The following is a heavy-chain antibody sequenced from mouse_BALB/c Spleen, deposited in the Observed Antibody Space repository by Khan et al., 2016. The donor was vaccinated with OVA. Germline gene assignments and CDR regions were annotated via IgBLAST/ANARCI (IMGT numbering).Heavy chain of an antibody. D-gene: IGHD2-14*01. CDR2: IYPGNGYT. CDR1: GNTFTSYG. V-gene: IGHV1S134*01. Sequence: MQLEESGAELGRPGSSVKLSCKTSGNTFTSYGVKWVKQRPGQGLQWIGYIYPGNGYTEYNEKFQGKAILTSDTSSSTVYTQLRSLTSEDSAIYFCTTAYYRYYFDYWGQGTTLTVSS. J-gene: IGHJ2*01. CDR3: TTAYYRYYFDY.